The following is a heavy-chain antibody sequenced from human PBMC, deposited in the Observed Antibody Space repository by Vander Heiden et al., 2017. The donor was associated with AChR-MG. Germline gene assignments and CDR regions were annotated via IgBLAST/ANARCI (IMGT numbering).Heavy chain of an antibody. CDR1: GGSISSGGYS. Sequence: QLQLQESGSGLVKPSQTLSLTCAVPGGSISSGGYSWSWIRQPPGKGLEWIGYIYHSGGTYSNPSLKSRVTISVDRSKNQFSLKLSSVTAADTAVYYCARGDCGVVNGFDPWGQGTLVTVSS. CDR2: IYHSGGT. CDR3: ARGDCGVVNGFDP. D-gene: IGHD3-3*01. J-gene: IGHJ5*02. V-gene: IGHV4-30-2*01.